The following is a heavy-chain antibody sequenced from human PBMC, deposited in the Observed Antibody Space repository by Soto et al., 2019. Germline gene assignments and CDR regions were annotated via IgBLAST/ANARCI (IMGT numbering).Heavy chain of an antibody. CDR3: ARGLKIRHDAFDL. CDR2: IYSDGST. J-gene: IGHJ3*01. D-gene: IGHD3-22*01. Sequence: GGSLRLSCAPSGFTVSNNYMNWVRQAPGKGLEWVSIIYSDGSTYYADYVKGRFTISRDNSKNTLYLQMDSLRAEDTAAYVCARGLKIRHDAFDLWGPGTMVTVSS. V-gene: IGHV3-53*01. CDR1: GFTVSNNY.